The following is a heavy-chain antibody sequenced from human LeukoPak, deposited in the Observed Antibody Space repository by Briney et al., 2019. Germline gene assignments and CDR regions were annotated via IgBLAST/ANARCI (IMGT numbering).Heavy chain of an antibody. CDR3: ARDPDYYDSSGYYYSGDY. V-gene: IGHV4-39*07. D-gene: IGHD3-22*01. J-gene: IGHJ4*02. CDR1: GGSISSSSYY. Sequence: SEALSLTCTVSGGSISSSSYYWGWIRQPPGKGLEWIGSIYYSGSTYYNPSLKSRVTISVDTSKNQFSLKLSSVTAADTAVYYCARDPDYYDSSGYYYSGDYWGQGTLVTVSS. CDR2: IYYSGST.